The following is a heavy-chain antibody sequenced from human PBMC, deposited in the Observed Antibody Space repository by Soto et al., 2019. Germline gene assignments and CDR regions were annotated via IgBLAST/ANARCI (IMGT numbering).Heavy chain of an antibody. V-gene: IGHV4-31*03. CDR1: GGSISSGDYY. J-gene: IGHJ5*02. CDR3: ARWWSGRRQGFDP. D-gene: IGHD3-3*01. CDR2: IYYSGST. Sequence: QVQLQESGPGLVKPSQTLSLTCTVSGGSISSGDYYWSWIRQHPGKGLEWIGYIYYSGSTYYNPYLKSRVTISVDTSKNQFSLKLSSVTAADTAVYYCARWWSGRRQGFDPWGQGTLVTVSS.